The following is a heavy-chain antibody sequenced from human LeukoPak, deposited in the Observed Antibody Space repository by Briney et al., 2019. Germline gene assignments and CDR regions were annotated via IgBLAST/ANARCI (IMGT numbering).Heavy chain of an antibody. CDR3: ARDFGPRLYAFDV. CDR2: ISVSSRNVI. J-gene: IGHJ3*01. V-gene: IGHV3-48*04. D-gene: IGHD3-16*01. Sequence: GGSLRLSCAASGFTFSSYSMNWVRQAPGKGLEWLSYISVSSRNVIDYADSVKGRFTISRDDAKNSLYLRMNSLRAEDTAVYFCARDFGPRLYAFDVWGQGTMITVSS. CDR1: GFTFSSYS.